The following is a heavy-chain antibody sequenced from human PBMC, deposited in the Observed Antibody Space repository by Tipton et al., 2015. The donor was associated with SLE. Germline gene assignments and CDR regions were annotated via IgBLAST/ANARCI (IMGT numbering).Heavy chain of an antibody. CDR3: ASRAESAAFHI. CDR1: GFTFSTYI. J-gene: IGHJ3*02. D-gene: IGHD2/OR15-2a*01. V-gene: IGHV3-21*03. Sequence: FLRLSCAASGFTFSTYIMNWVRQAPGKGLEWVSSISSCSSYIYYADSVKGRFTISRDNAKNSLYLQMNSLRAEDTAVYYCASRAESAAFHIWGQGTMVTVSS. CDR2: ISSCSSYI.